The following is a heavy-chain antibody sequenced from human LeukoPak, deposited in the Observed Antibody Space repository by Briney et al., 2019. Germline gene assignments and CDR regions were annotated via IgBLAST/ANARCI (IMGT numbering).Heavy chain of an antibody. CDR1: DASINYYY. CDR3: ASSHMLQYCARPNCGREFDS. CDR2: IYYTGTT. J-gene: IGHJ4*02. D-gene: IGHD2-21*01. V-gene: IGHV4-59*01. Sequence: SETLSLTCTVSDASINYYYWSWVRQPPGKGLEWIGNIYYTGTTNYNPSLNSRVAISLDTSERQFSLKLRSVTAADTAVYYCASSHMLQYCARPNCGREFDSWGPGTLVTVSS.